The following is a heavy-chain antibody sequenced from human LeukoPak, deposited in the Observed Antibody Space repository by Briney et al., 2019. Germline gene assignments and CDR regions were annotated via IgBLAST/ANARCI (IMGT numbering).Heavy chain of an antibody. CDR1: GDSISSSSYY. CDR3: ARRRYYDSTGYLD. J-gene: IGHJ1*01. Sequence: PSETLSLTXTISGDSISSSSYYWGWIRQPPGTGLEWIGDIYYRGSTYYSPSLKSRVSISIDTSNNQFSQTLNSVTAADTALYFCARRRYYDSTGYLDWGQGTLVTVSS. V-gene: IGHV4-39*01. CDR2: IYYRGST. D-gene: IGHD3-22*01.